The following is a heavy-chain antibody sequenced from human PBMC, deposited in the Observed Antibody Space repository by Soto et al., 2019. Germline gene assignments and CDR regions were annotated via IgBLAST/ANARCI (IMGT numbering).Heavy chain of an antibody. J-gene: IGHJ4*02. V-gene: IGHV4-34*01. CDR1: GGSFSGYY. CDR3: ARGHVYSRCWYLTD. Sequence: QVQLQQWGAGLLKPSETLSLTCAVYGGSFSGYYWSWIRQPPGKGLEWIGEINHSGSTNYNPSLKSRLTMSVETSKNQFSLKLSSVASADAAVYYFARGHVYSRCWYLTDWGQGTLVTVSS. D-gene: IGHD6-13*01. CDR2: INHSGST.